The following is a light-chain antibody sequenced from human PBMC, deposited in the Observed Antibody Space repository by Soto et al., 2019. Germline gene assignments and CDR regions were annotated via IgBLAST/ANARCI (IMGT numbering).Light chain of an antibody. CDR3: SSSAGSSNV. Sequence: QSVLTQPPSASGSPGQSVAISCTGTSSDVGGYNYVSWYQQHPGKAPKLMIYEVNKRPSGVPDRFSGSKSGNTASLTVSGLQAEHEAAYYCSSSAGSSNVFGTGTKVTV. V-gene: IGLV2-8*01. J-gene: IGLJ1*01. CDR1: SSDVGGYNY. CDR2: EVN.